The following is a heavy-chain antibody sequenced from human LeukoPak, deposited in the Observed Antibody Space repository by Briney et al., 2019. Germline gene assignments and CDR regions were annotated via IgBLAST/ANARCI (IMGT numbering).Heavy chain of an antibody. CDR3: ATAYHYGDYSFDY. CDR2: INPNSGGT. V-gene: IGHV1-2*02. CDR1: GYTFTGYY. J-gene: IGHJ4*02. Sequence: ASVKVSCKASGYTFTGYYMHWVRQAPGQGLEWMGWINPNSGGTNYAQKFQGRVTMTEDTSTDTAYMELSSLRSEDTAVYYCATAYHYGDYSFDYWGQGTLVTVSS. D-gene: IGHD4-17*01.